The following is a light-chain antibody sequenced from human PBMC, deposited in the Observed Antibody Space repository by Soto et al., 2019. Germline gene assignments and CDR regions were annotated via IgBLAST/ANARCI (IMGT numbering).Light chain of an antibody. V-gene: IGKV1-5*03. CDR2: KAS. CDR3: QQYNSYLRT. CDR1: QSISSW. J-gene: IGKJ1*01. Sequence: DIQMTQSPSTLSASVGDRVTITCRASQSISSWLAWYQQKPGKAPKLLIYKASSLESGVPSRFSGSGSGTDFTLTISSLQPDDFAPYYYQQYNSYLRTFGQGTKVEIK.